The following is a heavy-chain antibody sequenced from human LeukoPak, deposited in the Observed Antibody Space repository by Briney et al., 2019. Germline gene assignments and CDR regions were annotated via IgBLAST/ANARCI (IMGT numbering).Heavy chain of an antibody. D-gene: IGHD1-26*01. CDR2: IHGDGDNI. J-gene: IGHJ5*02. V-gene: IGHV3-74*01. CDR3: ARAQVGAPTDL. Sequence: TGGSLVLSCAAAGFPFSSYAMYWGRPAPGKGVGWGARIHGDGDNISYADSVRGRFTISRDSAKDTLYLHMNSLRPEDTAVYYCARAQVGAPTDLWGQGTLVTVSS. CDR1: GFPFSSYA.